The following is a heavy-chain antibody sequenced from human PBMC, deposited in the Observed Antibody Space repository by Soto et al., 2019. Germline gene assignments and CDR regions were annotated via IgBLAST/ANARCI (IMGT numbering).Heavy chain of an antibody. CDR2: ISSSGSTI. CDR3: ARAGSWVVVVPAAVGYYFDY. V-gene: IGHV3-11*01. Sequence: GGSLRLSCAASGFTFSDYYMSWIRQAPGKGLEWVSYISSSGSTIYYADSVKGRFTISRDNAKNSLYLQMNSLRAEDTAVYYCARAGSWVVVVPAAVGYYFDYWGQGTLVTVSS. CDR1: GFTFSDYY. D-gene: IGHD2-2*01. J-gene: IGHJ4*02.